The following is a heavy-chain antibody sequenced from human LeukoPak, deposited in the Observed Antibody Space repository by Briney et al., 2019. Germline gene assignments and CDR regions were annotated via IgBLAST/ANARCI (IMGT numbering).Heavy chain of an antibody. J-gene: IGHJ6*02. Sequence: ASVKVSCKASGYTFTSYYIHWVRQAPGQGLEWMGIIRPRAGSTTYAQKFQGRVTMTRDTSTSTVYMELSSLRSEDTAVYYCARVAAMAPPYYYYYGMDVWGQGTTVTVSS. CDR2: IRPRAGST. CDR3: ARVAAMAPPYYYYYGMDV. D-gene: IGHD5-18*01. CDR1: GYTFTSYY. V-gene: IGHV1-46*01.